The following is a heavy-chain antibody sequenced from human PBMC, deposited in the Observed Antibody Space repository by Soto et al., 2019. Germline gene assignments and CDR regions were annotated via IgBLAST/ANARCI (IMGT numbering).Heavy chain of an antibody. J-gene: IGHJ4*02. V-gene: IGHV4-4*02. Sequence: SETLSLTCDVSGVSISSGNWWSWVRQPPGKGLEWISEVYNDGSANYHPSLESRATISVDRSKNQFSLRLSSVTAADTGKYYCARLVYDSRLNYLYFDHWGQGTLVTVSS. CDR3: ARLVYDSRLNYLYFDH. CDR2: VYNDGSA. D-gene: IGHD3-22*01. CDR1: GVSISSGNW.